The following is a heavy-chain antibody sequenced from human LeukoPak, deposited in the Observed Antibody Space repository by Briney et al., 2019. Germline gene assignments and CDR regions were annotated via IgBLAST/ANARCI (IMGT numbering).Heavy chain of an antibody. CDR1: GYSFTGYY. CDR3: ARGGLRVMVYRLYYMDV. D-gene: IGHD2-8*01. V-gene: IGHV1-2*02. J-gene: IGHJ6*03. CDR2: INTDSGDT. Sequence: AASVKVSCKASGYSFTGYYMDWVRQAPGEGLEWMGWINTDSGDTKYAQKFQGRVTMTRDTSTSTAYMELTRLRSDDTAVYYCARGGLRVMVYRLYYMDVWGKGTTVTVSS.